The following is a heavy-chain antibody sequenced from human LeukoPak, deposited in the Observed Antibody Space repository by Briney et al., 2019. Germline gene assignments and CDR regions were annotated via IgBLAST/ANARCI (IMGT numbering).Heavy chain of an antibody. V-gene: IGHV3-53*01. CDR2: IYSGGST. J-gene: IGHJ3*02. D-gene: IGHD3-10*01. CDR3: AKEGDYYGSGSYRDGFDI. Sequence: GGSLRLSCAASGFTVSSNDMSWVRQAPGKGLECISVIYSGGSTDYADSVKGRLTISRDNSKNTLYLQMNSLRAEDTAVYYCAKEGDYYGSGSYRDGFDIWGQGTRATVSS. CDR1: GFTVSSND.